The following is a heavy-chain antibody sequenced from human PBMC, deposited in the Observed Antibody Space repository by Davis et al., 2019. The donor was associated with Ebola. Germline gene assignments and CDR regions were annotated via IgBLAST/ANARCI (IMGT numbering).Heavy chain of an antibody. V-gene: IGHV1-46*01. CDR1: GYTFTSYY. Sequence: AASVKVSCKASGYTFTSYYMHWARQAPGQGLEWMGIINPSGGSTSYAQKFQGRVTMTRDTSTSTVYMELSSLRSEDTAVYYCARDLEVAAAGTGYNWFDPWGQGTLVTVSS. D-gene: IGHD6-13*01. CDR2: INPSGGST. CDR3: ARDLEVAAAGTGYNWFDP. J-gene: IGHJ5*02.